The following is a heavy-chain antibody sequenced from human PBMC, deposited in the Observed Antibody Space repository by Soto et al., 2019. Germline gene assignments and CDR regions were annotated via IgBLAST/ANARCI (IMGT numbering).Heavy chain of an antibody. D-gene: IGHD1-1*01. CDR1: GGSTSSYF. CDR3: ARGNWNFDY. CDR2: IYYSGST. Sequence: NPSETLSLTCTVSGGSTSSYFWSWIRQPPGKGLEWIGYIYYSGSTNYNPSLKSRVTISVDTSKNQFSLKLSSVTAADTAVYYCARGNWNFDYWGQGALVTVSS. V-gene: IGHV4-59*01. J-gene: IGHJ4*02.